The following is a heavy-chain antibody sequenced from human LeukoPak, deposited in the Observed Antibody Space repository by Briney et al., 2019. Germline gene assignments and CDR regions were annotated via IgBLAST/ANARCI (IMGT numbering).Heavy chain of an antibody. V-gene: IGHV3-7*01. J-gene: IGHJ3*02. CDR1: GFTFSSYW. CDR3: ARESVAAAGPSDAFDI. Sequence: GGSLRLSCAASGFTFSSYWMSWVRQAPGKGLEWVANIKQDGSEKYYVDSVKGRFTISRDNAKNSLYLQMNSLRAEDTAVYYCARESVAAAGPSDAFDIWGQGTMVTVSS. CDR2: IKQDGSEK. D-gene: IGHD6-13*01.